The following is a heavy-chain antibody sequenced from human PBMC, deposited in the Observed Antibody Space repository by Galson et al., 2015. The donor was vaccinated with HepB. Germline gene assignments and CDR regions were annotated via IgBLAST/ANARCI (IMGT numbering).Heavy chain of an antibody. J-gene: IGHJ4*02. Sequence: SLRLSCAASGFIFGSYMMSWVRQAPGKGLEWVSSITAAGGSTFYADSVKGRFTISRDNSKNTLYLQMNSLRAEDTAVYYCARKTKTGSHGGGVDYWGQGTLVTVSS. CDR3: ARKTKTGSHGGGVDY. V-gene: IGHV3-23*01. CDR2: ITAAGGST. CDR1: GFIFGSYM. D-gene: IGHD1-1*01.